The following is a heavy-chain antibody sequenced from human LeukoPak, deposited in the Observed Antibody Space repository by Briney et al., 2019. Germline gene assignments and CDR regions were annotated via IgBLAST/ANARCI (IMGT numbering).Heavy chain of an antibody. D-gene: IGHD3-16*02. V-gene: IGHV4-59*01. J-gene: IGHJ4*02. CDR1: GGFISSYY. CDR2: IYYSGST. Sequence: SETLSLTCTVSGGFISSYYWSWIRQPPGKGLEWIGYIYYSGSTNYNPSLKSRVTISVDTSKNQFSLKLSSVTAADTAVYYCASSTYDYVWGSYLGPFDYWGQGTLVTVSS. CDR3: ASSTYDYVWGSYLGPFDY.